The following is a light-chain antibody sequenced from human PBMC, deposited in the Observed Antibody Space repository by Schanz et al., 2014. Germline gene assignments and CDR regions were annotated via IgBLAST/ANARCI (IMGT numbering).Light chain of an antibody. CDR1: SSDVGDYNY. CDR3: SSNGGVNIYV. V-gene: IGLV2-8*01. Sequence: QSALTQPPSASGSPGQSVTISCTGTSSDVGDYNYVSWYQQHPGKAPKLMIYEVSKRPSGVPDRFSGSKSGNTASLTVSGLQAEDEADYYCSSNGGVNIYVFGTGTKLTVL. J-gene: IGLJ1*01. CDR2: EVS.